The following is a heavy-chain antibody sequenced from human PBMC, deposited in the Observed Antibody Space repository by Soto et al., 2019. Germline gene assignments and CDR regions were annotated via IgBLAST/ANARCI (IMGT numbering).Heavy chain of an antibody. CDR1: GGSISSGGYS. J-gene: IGHJ5*02. V-gene: IGHV4-30-2*01. CDR2: INHSGST. D-gene: IGHD6-6*01. CDR3: ARETIAARLRWFDP. Sequence: LSLTFAVSGGSISSGGYSWSWIRQPPGKGLEWIGYINHSGSTYYNPSLKSRVTISVDRSKNQFSLKLSSVTAADTAVYYCARETIAARLRWFDPWGQGTLVTVSS.